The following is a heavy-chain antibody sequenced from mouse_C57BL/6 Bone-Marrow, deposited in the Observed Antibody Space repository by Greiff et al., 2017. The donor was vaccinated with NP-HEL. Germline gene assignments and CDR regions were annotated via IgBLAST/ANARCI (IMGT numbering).Heavy chain of an antibody. CDR2: IHPNSGST. J-gene: IGHJ3*01. CDR3: ARPTRYSWFAY. Sequence: VQLQQPGAELVKPGASVKLSCKASGYTFTSYWMHWVKQRPGQGLEWIGMIHPNSGSTKYNEKFKSKATLTVDKSSSTAYMQLRSLTSEDSAVYSCARPTRYSWFAYWGQGTLLNVSA. D-gene: IGHD1-1*01. CDR1: GYTFTSYW. V-gene: IGHV1-64*01.